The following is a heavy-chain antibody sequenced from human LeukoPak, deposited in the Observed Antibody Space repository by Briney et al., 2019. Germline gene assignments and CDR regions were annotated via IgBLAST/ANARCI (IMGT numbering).Heavy chain of an antibody. CDR1: GFTFSSHW. Sequence: GGSLRLSCAASGFTFSSHWMSWVRQAPGKGLEWVANIKKDGSEKYYVDAVKGRFTISRDNAKTSLYLQMNSLRAEDTAVYYCARDFFAFGGVIALLDYWGQGTLVTVSS. V-gene: IGHV3-7*01. CDR2: IKKDGSEK. CDR3: ARDFFAFGGVIALLDY. D-gene: IGHD3-16*02. J-gene: IGHJ4*02.